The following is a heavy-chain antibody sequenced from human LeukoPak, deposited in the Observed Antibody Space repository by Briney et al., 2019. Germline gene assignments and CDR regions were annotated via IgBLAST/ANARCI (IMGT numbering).Heavy chain of an antibody. Sequence: SETLSLTCTVSGGSISSYYWSWIRQPPGKGLEWIGYIYYSGSTNYNPSLKSRVTISVDTSKNQFSLKLSSVTAADTAVYYCARAQWLVPYYYYYYMDVWGKGTTVTISS. J-gene: IGHJ6*03. V-gene: IGHV4-59*12. CDR1: GGSISSYY. CDR2: IYYSGST. CDR3: ARAQWLVPYYYYYYMDV. D-gene: IGHD6-19*01.